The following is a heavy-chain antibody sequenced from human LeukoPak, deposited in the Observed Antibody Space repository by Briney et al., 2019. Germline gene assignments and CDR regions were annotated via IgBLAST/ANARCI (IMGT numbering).Heavy chain of an antibody. D-gene: IGHD3-10*01. J-gene: IGHJ4*02. Sequence: GGSLRLSCAASGFTFSSYWMSWVRQAPGKGLEWVANIKQDGSEKYYVDSVKGRFTISRDNSKNTLYLQMNSLRAEDTAVYYCAKDYYGSGSYPYFDYWGQGTLVTVSS. CDR2: IKQDGSEK. CDR1: GFTFSSYW. V-gene: IGHV3-7*03. CDR3: AKDYYGSGSYPYFDY.